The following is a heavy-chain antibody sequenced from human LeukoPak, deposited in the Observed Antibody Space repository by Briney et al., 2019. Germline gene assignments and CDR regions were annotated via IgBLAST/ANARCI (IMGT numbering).Heavy chain of an antibody. CDR1: GFTFSSYA. CDR2: LRGSGGNT. V-gene: IGHV3-23*01. CDR3: AKDLHDYGNYVGWFDS. Sequence: GGSLRLSCVASGFTFSSYAMDWVRQAPGKGLEWVSALRGSGGNTYYADSVKGRFTISRDHSKTTLFLQMNSLRAEDTAVYYCAKDLHDYGNYVGWFDSWGQGTLVTVSS. J-gene: IGHJ5*01. D-gene: IGHD4-11*01.